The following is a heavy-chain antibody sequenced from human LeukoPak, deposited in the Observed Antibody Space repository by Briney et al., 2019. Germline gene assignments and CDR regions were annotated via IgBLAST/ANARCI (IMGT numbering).Heavy chain of an antibody. D-gene: IGHD5-12*01. CDR2: ISPTGNSV. J-gene: IGHJ4*02. Sequence: GGSLRLSCAASGFTFSSCTMNWVRQAPGKGLEWISSISPTGNSVYYADSLKGRSTISRDAAKNSLYLQMSSLRADDTAMYYCARDFMGESGYAGYWGQGTLVTVSS. V-gene: IGHV3-21*01. CDR3: ARDFMGESGYAGY. CDR1: GFTFSSCT.